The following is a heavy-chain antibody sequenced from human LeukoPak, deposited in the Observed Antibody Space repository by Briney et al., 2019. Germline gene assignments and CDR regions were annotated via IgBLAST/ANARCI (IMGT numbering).Heavy chain of an antibody. V-gene: IGHV3-21*06. Sequence: PGGSLRLSCSASGSTFSDYDMNWIRQAPGKGLEWISAISGRSSHTYYGDSVKGRFGISRDNAKNLLYLQMNGLGAEDTAVYYCGRAFPPLRTSSAGDLWGQGTLVTVSS. CDR1: GSTFSDYD. D-gene: IGHD3-16*01. CDR3: GRAFPPLRTSSAGDL. J-gene: IGHJ4*02. CDR2: ISGRSSHT.